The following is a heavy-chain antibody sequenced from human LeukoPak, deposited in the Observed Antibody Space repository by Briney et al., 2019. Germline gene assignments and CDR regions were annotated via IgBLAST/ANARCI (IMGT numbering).Heavy chain of an antibody. V-gene: IGHV4-39*01. CDR1: GGSLSSSSYY. J-gene: IGHJ4*02. Sequence: PSETLSLTCTVFGGSLSSSSYYWAWIRQPPGKELEWIGSVYYSGTTFYNPSLKSRLTISVDTSKNQFSLKLSSVTAADTALYYCARRLIAATIDYWGQGTLVTVSS. CDR3: ARRLIAATIDY. CDR2: VYYSGTT. D-gene: IGHD6-25*01.